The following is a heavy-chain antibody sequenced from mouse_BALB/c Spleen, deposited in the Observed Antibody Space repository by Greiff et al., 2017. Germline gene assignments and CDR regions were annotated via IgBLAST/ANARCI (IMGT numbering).Heavy chain of an antibody. CDR3: ARQRGNYEDYAMDY. CDR2: ISSGGSYT. Sequence: EVKLMESGGGLVKPGGSLKLSCAASGFTFSSYAMSWVRQTPEKRLEWVATISSGGSYTYYPDSVKGRFTISRDNAKNTLYLQMSSLRSEDTAMYYCARQRGNYEDYAMDYWGQGTSVTVSS. CDR1: GFTFSSYA. V-gene: IGHV5-9-3*01. D-gene: IGHD2-1*01. J-gene: IGHJ4*01.